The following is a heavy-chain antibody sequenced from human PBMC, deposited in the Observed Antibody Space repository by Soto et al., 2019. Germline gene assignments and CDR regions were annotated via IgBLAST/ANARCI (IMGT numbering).Heavy chain of an antibody. D-gene: IGHD3-22*01. Sequence: SGKVACKGSGYTLTELSMHWVRQATGKGLEWMGGFDPEDGETIYAQKFQGRVTMTEDTSTDTAYMELSSLRSEDTAVYYCATDQYDSSGYYRFPGYWGQGTLVTVSS. CDR2: FDPEDGET. CDR1: GYTLTELS. CDR3: ATDQYDSSGYYRFPGY. V-gene: IGHV1-24*01. J-gene: IGHJ4*02.